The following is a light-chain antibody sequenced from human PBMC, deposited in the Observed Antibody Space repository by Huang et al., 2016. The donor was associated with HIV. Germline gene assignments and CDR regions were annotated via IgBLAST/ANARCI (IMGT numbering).Light chain of an antibody. CDR3: QQRSVWPPLT. V-gene: IGKV3-11*01. J-gene: IGKJ4*01. Sequence: EIVLTQSPATLSLSPGERATLSCRASQSVSKYLAWYQQKPGQAPRLLIYDASCRAAGIPARFSVSGSGTDFTLTITSLELEDFAVYYCQQRSVWPPLTFGGGTKVEIK. CDR1: QSVSKY. CDR2: DAS.